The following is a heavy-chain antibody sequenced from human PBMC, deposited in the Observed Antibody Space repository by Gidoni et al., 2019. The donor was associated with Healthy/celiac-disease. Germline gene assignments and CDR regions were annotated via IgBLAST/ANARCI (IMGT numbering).Heavy chain of an antibody. J-gene: IGHJ6*03. Sequence: QVQLVQSGAEVTKPGASVKVSCKASGYTFTSYAMHWVRQAPGQRLEWMGWINAGNGNTKYSQKFQGRVTITRDTSASTAYMELSSLRSEDTAVYYCARGVAAAGPDRYYYYYMDVWGKGTTVTVSS. V-gene: IGHV1-3*01. D-gene: IGHD6-13*01. CDR3: ARGVAAAGPDRYYYYYMDV. CDR2: INAGNGNT. CDR1: GYTFTSYA.